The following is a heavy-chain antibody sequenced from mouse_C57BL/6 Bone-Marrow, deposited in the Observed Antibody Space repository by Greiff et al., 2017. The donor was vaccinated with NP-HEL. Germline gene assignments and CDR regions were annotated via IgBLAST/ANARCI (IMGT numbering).Heavy chain of an antibody. CDR3: ARDSDYYGYYFDY. CDR1: GFSLTSYA. Sequence: VMLVESGPGLVAPSQSLSITCTVSGFSLTSYAISWVRQPPGKGLEWLGVIWTGGGTNYNSALKSRLSISKDNSKSQVFLKMNSLQTDDTARYYCARDSDYYGYYFDYWGQGTTLTVSS. CDR2: IWTGGGT. D-gene: IGHD1-1*01. V-gene: IGHV2-9-1*01. J-gene: IGHJ2*01.